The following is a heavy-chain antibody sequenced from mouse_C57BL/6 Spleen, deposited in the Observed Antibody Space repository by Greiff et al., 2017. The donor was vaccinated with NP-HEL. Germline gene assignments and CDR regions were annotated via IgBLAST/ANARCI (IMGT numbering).Heavy chain of an antibody. J-gene: IGHJ4*01. CDR2: IYPGSGST. CDR3: ARSGYYYGSSYYAMDY. D-gene: IGHD1-1*01. V-gene: IGHV1-55*01. Sequence: QVQLQQPGAELVKPGASVKMSCKASGYTFTSYWITWVKQRPGQGLEWIGDIYPGSGSTNYNEKFKSKATLTVDTSSSTAYMQLSSLTSEDSAVYYGARSGYYYGSSYYAMDYWGQGTSVTVSS. CDR1: GYTFTSYW.